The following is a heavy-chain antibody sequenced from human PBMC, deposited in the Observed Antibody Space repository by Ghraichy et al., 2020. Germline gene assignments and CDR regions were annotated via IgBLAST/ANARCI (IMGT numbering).Heavy chain of an antibody. V-gene: IGHV4-59*08. D-gene: IGHD3-10*02. Sequence: SETLSLTCTVSGGSISGDYWSWIRQPPGKGLEWIGYIYDNGNTNYDPSLQTRATLSVDTSANQFSLRLSSLTAADTATYYCARHAKTLFVDGFYDPGVYFFDSWGQGTLVTVSS. CDR1: GGSISGDY. J-gene: IGHJ4*01. CDR3: ARHAKTLFVDGFYDPGVYFFDS. CDR2: IYDNGNT.